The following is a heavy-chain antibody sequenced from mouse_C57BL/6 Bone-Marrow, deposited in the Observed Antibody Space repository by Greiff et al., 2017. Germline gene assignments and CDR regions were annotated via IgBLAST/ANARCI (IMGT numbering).Heavy chain of an antibody. D-gene: IGHD2-5*01. Sequence: VKLQQSGPELVKPGASVKISCKASGYAFSSSWMNWVKQRPGKGLEWIGRIYTGDGDTNYNGKFKGKATLTADKSSSTAYMQLSSLTSEDTAVYFCARSYYSNCWYFDVWGTGTTVTVSS. CDR3: ARSYYSNCWYFDV. CDR1: GYAFSSSW. J-gene: IGHJ1*03. CDR2: IYTGDGDT. V-gene: IGHV1-82*01.